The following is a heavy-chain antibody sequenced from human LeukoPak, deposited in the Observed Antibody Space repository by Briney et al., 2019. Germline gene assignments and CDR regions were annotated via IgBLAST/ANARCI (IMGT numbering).Heavy chain of an antibody. CDR3: ARDYCSSTSCLFDY. CDR2: INPNSGDT. CDR1: GYTFTGYH. V-gene: IGHV1-2*06. Sequence: ASVKVSCKASGYTFTGYHIRWVRQAPGQGLEWMGRINPNSGDTNYAQKFQGRVTMTRDTSISTAYMELSRLRSDDTAVYYCARDYCSSTSCLFDYWGQGTLVTVSS. J-gene: IGHJ4*02. D-gene: IGHD2-2*01.